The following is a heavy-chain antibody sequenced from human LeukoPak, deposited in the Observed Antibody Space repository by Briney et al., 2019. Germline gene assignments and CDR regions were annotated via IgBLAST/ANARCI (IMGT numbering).Heavy chain of an antibody. CDR2: IFYTGST. CDR1: GASISRPYYS. D-gene: IGHD4-23*01. V-gene: IGHV4-61*01. CDR3: ATLTGGDDAFDI. J-gene: IGHJ3*02. Sequence: SETLSLTCAVSGASISRPYYSWAWIRQPPGKGLEWIGYIFYTGSTNYNPSLKSRVTISVLTSMNRFSLKLSSVTAADTAVYYCATLTGGDDAFDIWGQGTMVTVSS.